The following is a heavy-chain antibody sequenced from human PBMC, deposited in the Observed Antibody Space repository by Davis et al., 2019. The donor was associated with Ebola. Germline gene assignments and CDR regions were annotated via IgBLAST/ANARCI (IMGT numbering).Heavy chain of an antibody. CDR3: TVALYPGDY. D-gene: IGHD3-16*01. J-gene: IGHJ4*02. CDR2: IRSKANSYAT. CDR1: GFTFSGSA. V-gene: IGHV3-73*01. Sequence: GGSLRLSCAASGFTFSGSAMHWVRQASGRGLEWVGRIRSKANSYATAYAASVKGRFTISRDDSKNTAYLQMNSLKTEDTAVYYCTVALYPGDYWGQGTLVTVSS.